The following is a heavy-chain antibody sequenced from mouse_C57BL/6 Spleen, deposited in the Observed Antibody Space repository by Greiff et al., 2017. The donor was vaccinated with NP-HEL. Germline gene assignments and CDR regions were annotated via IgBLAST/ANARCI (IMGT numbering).Heavy chain of an antibody. J-gene: IGHJ1*03. CDR2: ISSGGDYI. D-gene: IGHD1-1*01. V-gene: IGHV5-9-1*02. CDR3: TRDKVYYGSSYWYFDV. CDR1: GFTFSSYA. Sequence: EVKVVESGEGLVKPGGSLKLSCAASGFTFSSYAMSWVRQTPEKRLEWVAYISSGGDYIYYADTVKGRFTISRDNARNTLYLQMSSLKSEDTAMYYCTRDKVYYGSSYWYFDVWGTGTTVTVSS.